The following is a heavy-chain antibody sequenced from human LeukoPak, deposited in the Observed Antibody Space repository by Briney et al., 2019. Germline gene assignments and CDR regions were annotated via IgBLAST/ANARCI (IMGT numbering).Heavy chain of an antibody. J-gene: IGHJ4*02. CDR3: ARGPYYFDS. Sequence: SETLSLTCAVYGGSFSGYYWSWIRQPPGKGLEWIGEINHSGSTNYNPSLTSRVTISVDTSKNQFSLKLCSVTAADTAVYYCARGPYYFDSWGPGTLVTVSS. CDR2: INHSGST. CDR1: GGSFSGYY. V-gene: IGHV4-34*01.